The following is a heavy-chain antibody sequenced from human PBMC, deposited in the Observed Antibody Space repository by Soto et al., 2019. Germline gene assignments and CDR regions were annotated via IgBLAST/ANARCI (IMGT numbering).Heavy chain of an antibody. CDR2: INAGNGNT. CDR1: GYTFTSYA. J-gene: IGHJ6*02. CDR3: AGSGATVTNPYYYYYYGMDV. V-gene: IGHV1-3*01. D-gene: IGHD4-17*01. Sequence: ASVKVSCKASGYTFTSYAMHWVRQAPGQRLEWMGWINAGNGNTKYSQKFQGRVTITRDTSASTAYMKLGSLRSEDTAVYYCAGSGATVTNPYYYYYYGMDVWGQGTTVTVSS.